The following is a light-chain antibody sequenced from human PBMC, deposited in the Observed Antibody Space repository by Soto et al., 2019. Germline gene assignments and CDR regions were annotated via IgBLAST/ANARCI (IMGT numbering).Light chain of an antibody. V-gene: IGKV1-6*01. Sequence: AIQMTQSPSSLSASVGDRVTITCRASQAIGNDLTWYQQKPGKAPNLLIFAASSLQSGVPSRFSGSGSGTDVTLTISSLQPEDFATYYCLQDYNYPLTFGQGTKLEIK. CDR2: AAS. J-gene: IGKJ2*01. CDR1: QAIGND. CDR3: LQDYNYPLT.